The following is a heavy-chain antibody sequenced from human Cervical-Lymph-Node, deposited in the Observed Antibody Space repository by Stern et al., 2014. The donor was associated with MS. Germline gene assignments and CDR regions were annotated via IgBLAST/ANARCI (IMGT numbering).Heavy chain of an antibody. CDR2: FYPSDSDI. CDR1: GDRFPRDA. D-gene: IGHD4-11*01. Sequence: EVQLVQSGAAVKKPGESLKISCSISGDRFPRDAIAGVRQMPGKVLEWVGRFYPSDSDIRYSPSFQGQVTISADQSISTAYLQWSSLKASDTAIYYCATSLDADYIGYFDSWGQGTLVTVSS. CDR3: ATSLDADYIGYFDS. V-gene: IGHV5-51*03. J-gene: IGHJ4*02.